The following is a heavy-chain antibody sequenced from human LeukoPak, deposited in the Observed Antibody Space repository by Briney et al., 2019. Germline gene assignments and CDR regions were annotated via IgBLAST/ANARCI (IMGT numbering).Heavy chain of an antibody. V-gene: IGHV1-8*01. Sequence: GASVNVSCKASGYTFTSYDINWVRQATGQGLEWMGWMNPNSGNTGYAQKFQGRVTMTRNTSISTAYMELSSLRSEDTAVYYCARQLYYYYYMDVWGKGTTVTVSS. D-gene: IGHD5-24*01. CDR2: MNPNSGNT. CDR3: ARQLYYYYYMDV. J-gene: IGHJ6*03. CDR1: GYTFTSYD.